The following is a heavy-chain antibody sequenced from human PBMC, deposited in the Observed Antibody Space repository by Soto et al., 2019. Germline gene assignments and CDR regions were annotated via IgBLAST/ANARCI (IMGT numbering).Heavy chain of an antibody. Sequence: GGSLRLSCAVSGFTFSCCAMTWVRQAPGKGLEWVSTISYGGTGKDYADSVKGRFIMSRDNAGDTLYLQMNNLRAEDTAIYYCVKSTGDWYTSFDSWGRGTLVTVSS. CDR3: VKSTGDWYTSFDS. CDR2: ISYGGTGK. V-gene: IGHV3-23*01. D-gene: IGHD2-21*02. J-gene: IGHJ4*02. CDR1: GFTFSCCA.